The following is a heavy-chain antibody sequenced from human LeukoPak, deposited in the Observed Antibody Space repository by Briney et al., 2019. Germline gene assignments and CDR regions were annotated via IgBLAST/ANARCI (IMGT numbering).Heavy chain of an antibody. Sequence: PSETLSLTCTVSGGSISSGDYYWSWIRQPPGKGLEWIGFIYYSGSTYYNPSLKSRVTISVDTSRNQFSLKLSSVTAADTAVYYCARGPRGSLWFGEFVDYWGQGTLVTVSS. CDR2: IYYSGST. CDR1: GGSISSGDYY. D-gene: IGHD3-10*01. CDR3: ARGPRGSLWFGEFVDY. J-gene: IGHJ4*02. V-gene: IGHV4-30-4*01.